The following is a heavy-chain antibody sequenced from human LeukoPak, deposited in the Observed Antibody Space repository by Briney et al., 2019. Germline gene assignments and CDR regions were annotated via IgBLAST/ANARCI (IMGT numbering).Heavy chain of an antibody. CDR1: GGSISSYY. CDR2: IYYSGST. Sequence: SETLSLTCTVSGGSISSYYWSWIRQPPGKGLEWIGYIYYSGSTNYNPSLKSRVTISVDTSKNQFSPKLSSVTAADTAVYYCARDISDYGDYARWSDPWGQGTLVTVSS. CDR3: ARDISDYGDYARWSDP. V-gene: IGHV4-59*01. D-gene: IGHD4-17*01. J-gene: IGHJ5*02.